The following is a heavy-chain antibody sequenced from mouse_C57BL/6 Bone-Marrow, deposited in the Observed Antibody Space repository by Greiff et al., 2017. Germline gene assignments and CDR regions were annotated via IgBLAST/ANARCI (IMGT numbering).Heavy chain of an antibody. CDR1: GFTFSDYY. CDR3: ARGDDDDEGGYFDV. D-gene: IGHD2-4*01. V-gene: IGHV5-12*01. Sequence: EVKLVESGGGLVQPGGSLKLSCAASGFTFSDYYMYWVRQTPEKRLEWVAYISNGGGSTYYPDTVKGRFTISRDNATNTPYLQMSSLKSEDTAMYYCARGDDDDEGGYFDVWGTGTTVTVSS. J-gene: IGHJ1*03. CDR2: ISNGGGST.